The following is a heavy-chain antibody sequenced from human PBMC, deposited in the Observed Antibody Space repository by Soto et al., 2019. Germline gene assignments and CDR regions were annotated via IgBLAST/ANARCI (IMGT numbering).Heavy chain of an antibody. CDR2: VNPNNGDT. V-gene: IGHV1-8*01. CDR1: GYTFSNYD. D-gene: IGHD3-10*01. CDR3: AKVSRKGSAIDFDY. J-gene: IGHJ4*02. Sequence: QVQLVQSGAELKKPGASVKVSCKASGYTFSNYDMNWVRQATGQGPEWIGWVNPNNGDTGYAQKFQGRVTLTTDISTTTAYMELTSLLAEDTAISYCAKVSRKGSAIDFDYWGQGTLITVSS.